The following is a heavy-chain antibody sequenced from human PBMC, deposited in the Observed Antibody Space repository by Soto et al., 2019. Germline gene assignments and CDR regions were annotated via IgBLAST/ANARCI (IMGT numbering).Heavy chain of an antibody. Sequence: QVQLVESGGGVVQPGRSLRLSCAASGFIFNRYGMNWVRQVPGKGLEWVADIWYDGSDKNYADSAKGRFTISRDNSKNTLSLQMNSLRAEDTAVYFCARGPGRPPLRLYAMDVWGQGTTVTVSS. CDR1: GFIFNRYG. J-gene: IGHJ6*02. V-gene: IGHV3-33*01. CDR3: ARGPGRPPLRLYAMDV. CDR2: IWYDGSDK.